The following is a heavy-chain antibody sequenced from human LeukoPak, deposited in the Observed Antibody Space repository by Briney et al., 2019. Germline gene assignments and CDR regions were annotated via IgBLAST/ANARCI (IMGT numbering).Heavy chain of an antibody. J-gene: IGHJ6*02. CDR2: ISHSGTI. D-gene: IGHD6-6*01. Sequence: SETLSLTCIVSGGSISSSNSYWDWIRQPPGRGLEWIGDISHSGTINYNPSLRTRVTISADTSKNQFSLKLNSVTAADTAVYYCARDLRSSSPRVNYYYYGMDVWGQGTTVTVSS. V-gene: IGHV4-39*07. CDR1: GGSISSSNSY. CDR3: ARDLRSSSPRVNYYYYGMDV.